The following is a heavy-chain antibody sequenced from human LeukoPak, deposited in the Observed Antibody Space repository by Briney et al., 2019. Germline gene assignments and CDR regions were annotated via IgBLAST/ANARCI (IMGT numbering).Heavy chain of an antibody. Sequence: PGGSLRLSCAASGFTFSTYWMSWVRQAPGKGLEWVANIKEDGSEKYYVDSVKGRFTIPRDNSKNTLSLQMDSLRADGTAVYYCAKDQAAFGDYDFDYWGQGTLVTVSP. D-gene: IGHD4-17*01. CDR2: IKEDGSEK. V-gene: IGHV3-7*01. J-gene: IGHJ4*02. CDR3: AKDQAAFGDYDFDY. CDR1: GFTFSTYW.